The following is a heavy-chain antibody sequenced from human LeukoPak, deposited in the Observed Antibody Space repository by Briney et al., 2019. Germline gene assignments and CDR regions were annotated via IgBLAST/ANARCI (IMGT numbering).Heavy chain of an antibody. CDR3: ARENVVARGGYWFDP. CDR1: GGTFSSYA. D-gene: IGHD2-2*01. CDR2: IIPIFGTA. V-gene: IGHV1-69*05. J-gene: IGHJ5*02. Sequence: SVKVSCKASGGTFSSYAISWVRQAPGQGLEWVGGIIPIFGTANYAQKFQGRVTITTDESTSTAYMELSSLRSEDPAVYYCARENVVARGGYWFDPWGQGTLVTVSS.